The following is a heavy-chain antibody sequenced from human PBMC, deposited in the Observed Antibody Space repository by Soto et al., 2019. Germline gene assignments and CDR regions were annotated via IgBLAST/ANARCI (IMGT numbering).Heavy chain of an antibody. Sequence: CKASGYTFTSYAMHWVRQAPGQRLEWMGWINAGNGNTKYSQKFQGRVTITRDTSASTAYMELSSLRSEDTAVYYCASHSVVDTAMVDYWGQGTLVTVSS. CDR2: INAGNGNT. V-gene: IGHV1-3*01. CDR3: ASHSVVDTAMVDY. D-gene: IGHD5-18*01. CDR1: GYTFTSYA. J-gene: IGHJ4*02.